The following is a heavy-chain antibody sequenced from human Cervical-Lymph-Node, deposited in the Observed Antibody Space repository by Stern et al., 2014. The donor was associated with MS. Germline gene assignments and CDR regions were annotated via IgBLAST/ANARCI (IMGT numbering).Heavy chain of an antibody. D-gene: IGHD6-6*01. J-gene: IGHJ4*02. CDR1: GFTVSNNY. CDR3: ATRNIGTRGY. CDR2: IYSGGNT. Sequence: EVKLVESGGGLFQPGGSLRLSCAASGFTVSNNYMTWVRQGPGMGLEWVSLIYSGGNTYYADSVKGRFTISRDNSKNTLYLQMNSLRPEDTAVYYCATRNIGTRGYWGQGALVTVSS. V-gene: IGHV3-66*02.